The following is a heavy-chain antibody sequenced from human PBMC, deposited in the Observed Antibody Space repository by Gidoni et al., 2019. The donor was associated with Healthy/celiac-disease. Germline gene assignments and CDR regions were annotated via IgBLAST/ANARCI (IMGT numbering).Heavy chain of an antibody. CDR3: ARDSGLLFSIDYFDY. J-gene: IGHJ4*02. D-gene: IGHD5-12*01. V-gene: IGHV6-1*01. CDR1: GDSVSSNSAS. CDR2: TDYRSKWYN. Sequence: QVQLQQSGPGLVKPSQTLSLTCAISGDSVSSNSASWNWLRQSPSRGLEWLGRTDYRSKWYNNYAVSVKSRITITPDTSKNQFSLQLNSVTPEDTAVYYCARDSGLLFSIDYFDYWGQGTLVTVSS.